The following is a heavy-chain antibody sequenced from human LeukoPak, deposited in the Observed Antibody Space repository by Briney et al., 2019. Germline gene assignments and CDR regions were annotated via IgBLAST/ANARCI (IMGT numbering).Heavy chain of an antibody. Sequence: PGGSLRLSCAASGFTFSSYGMHWVRQAPGKGLEWVAVISYDGSNKYYANSVKGRFTISRDNSKNTLYLQMNSLRAEDTAAYYCAKSRGVATIRYYFDYWGQGTLVTVSS. V-gene: IGHV3-30*18. CDR1: GFTFSSYG. D-gene: IGHD5-12*01. J-gene: IGHJ4*02. CDR2: ISYDGSNK. CDR3: AKSRGVATIRYYFDY.